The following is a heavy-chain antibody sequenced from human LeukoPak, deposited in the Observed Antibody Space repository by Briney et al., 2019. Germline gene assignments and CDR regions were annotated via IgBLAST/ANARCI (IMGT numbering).Heavy chain of an antibody. V-gene: IGHV4-4*02. CDR2: INHSGST. CDR3: ASAHPITVGYYFDY. Sequence: SSETLSLTCAVSGGSISSSNWWSWIRPPPGKGLEWIGEINHSGSTNYNPSLKSRVTISVDTSKNQFSLRLSSVTAADTAVYYCASAHPITVGYYFDYWGQGTLVTVSS. D-gene: IGHD5-12*01. CDR1: GGSISSSNW. J-gene: IGHJ4*02.